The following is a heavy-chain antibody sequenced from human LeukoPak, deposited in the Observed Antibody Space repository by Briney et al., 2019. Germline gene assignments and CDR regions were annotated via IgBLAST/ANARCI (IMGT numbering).Heavy chain of an antibody. CDR2: ISSSGGTI. J-gene: IGHJ4*02. V-gene: IGHV3-48*03. CDR1: GFTFSSYE. CDR3: VRVRKQVVLRYYDY. D-gene: IGHD3-9*01. Sequence: GGSLRLSRAASGFTFSSYEMNWVRQAPGKGLEWVSYISSSGGTINYADSVKGRFTISRDNAKNSLYLQMSSLRVEDTAVYCCVRVRKQVVLRYYDYWGQGTLVTVSS.